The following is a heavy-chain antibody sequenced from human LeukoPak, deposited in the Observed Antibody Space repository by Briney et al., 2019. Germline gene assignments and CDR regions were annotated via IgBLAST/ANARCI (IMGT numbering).Heavy chain of an antibody. J-gene: IGHJ6*03. CDR3: RGYCSSTSCYDYYYMDV. CDR1: GGSISSDY. Sequence: SETLSLTCTVSGGSISSDYWSWVRQPPGKGLEWIGYIYYSGSTNYNRSLKSRVTIPVDTSKNQLSLKLSSVTAADTAVYYCRGYCSSTSCYDYYYMDVWGKGTTVTVSS. CDR2: IYYSGST. D-gene: IGHD2-2*01. V-gene: IGHV4-59*12.